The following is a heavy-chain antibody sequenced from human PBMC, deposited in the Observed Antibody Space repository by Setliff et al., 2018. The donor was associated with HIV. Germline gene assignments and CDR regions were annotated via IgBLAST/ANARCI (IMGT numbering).Heavy chain of an antibody. CDR1: DDSISSSYW. CDR2: ISHSGST. D-gene: IGHD3-10*01. Sequence: SETLSLTCAVSDDSISSSYWWSWVRQPPGKELEWIGEISHSGSTNYNPSLRSRVTISVDKSKKQFSLKLTSVTAADTAVYFCAGGGGSGTYPGPYYLDYWGQGMLVTVPQ. V-gene: IGHV4-4*02. CDR3: AGGGGSGTYPGPYYLDY. J-gene: IGHJ4*02.